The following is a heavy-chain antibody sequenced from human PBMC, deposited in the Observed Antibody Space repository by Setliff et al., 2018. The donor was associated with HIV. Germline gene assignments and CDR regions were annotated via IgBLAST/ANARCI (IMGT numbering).Heavy chain of an antibody. V-gene: IGHV3-48*01. J-gene: IGHJ4*02. CDR3: VRDKNWAFDY. D-gene: IGHD7-27*01. CDR1: GFNFGDYT. Sequence: PGGSLRLSCTASGFNFGDYTMQWVRQFPGKGLEWLSYIFTSSDLITYADSVKGRFTISRDSAKNSLYLQMNSLRAEDTAVYFCVRDKNWAFDYWGQGVLVTVSS. CDR2: IFTSSDLI.